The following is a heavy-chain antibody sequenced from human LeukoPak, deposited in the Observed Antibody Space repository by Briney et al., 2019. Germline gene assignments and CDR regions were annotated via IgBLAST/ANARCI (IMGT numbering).Heavy chain of an antibody. J-gene: IGHJ4*02. Sequence: SETLSLTCIVSGGSISSTSYYWGWIRQPAGRGLEWIGNIHYTGNTYYHPSLKSRVTISVVTSKNQFSLKLSSVTAADTAVYYCATDYEGLTYWGRATLLTVSS. CDR2: IHYTGNT. CDR1: GGSISSTSYY. CDR3: ATDYEGLTY. V-gene: IGHV4-39*07. D-gene: IGHD3-3*01.